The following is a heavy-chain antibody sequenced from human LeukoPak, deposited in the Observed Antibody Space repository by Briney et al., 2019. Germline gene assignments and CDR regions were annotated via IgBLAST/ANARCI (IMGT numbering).Heavy chain of an antibody. CDR3: AKVIVGITGTTRNRWFDP. CDR1: GFTVSSNY. V-gene: IGHV3-53*01. D-gene: IGHD1-7*01. Sequence: GGSLRLSCAASGFTVSSNYMSWVRQAPGKGLEWVSVIYSGGSTYYADSVKGRFTISRDNSKNTLYLQMNSLRAEDTAVYYCAKVIVGITGTTRNRWFDPWGQGTLVTVSS. CDR2: IYSGGST. J-gene: IGHJ5*02.